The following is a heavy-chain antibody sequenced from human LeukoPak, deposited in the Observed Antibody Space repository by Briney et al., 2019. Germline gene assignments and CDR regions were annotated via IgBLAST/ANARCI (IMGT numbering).Heavy chain of an antibody. Sequence: GRSLRLSCAASGFTFSSYGMHWVRRAPGKGLEWVAVIWYDGSNKYYADSVKGRFTISRDNSKNTLYLQMNSLRAEDTAVYYCARDRDSSSWSHFDYWGQGTLVTVSS. CDR2: IWYDGSNK. CDR1: GFTFSSYG. CDR3: ARDRDSSSWSHFDY. V-gene: IGHV3-33*01. J-gene: IGHJ4*02. D-gene: IGHD6-13*01.